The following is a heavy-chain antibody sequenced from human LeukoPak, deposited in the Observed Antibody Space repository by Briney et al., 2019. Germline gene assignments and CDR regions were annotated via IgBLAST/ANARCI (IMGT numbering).Heavy chain of an antibody. Sequence: GGSLRLSCAASGFTFDDYGMSWVRQAPGKGLEWVAFIRYDGSNKYYADSVKGRFTISRDNSKNTLYLQMNSLRAEDTAVYYCAKDHHYYDSSGYPPPDYWGQGTLVAVSS. J-gene: IGHJ4*02. D-gene: IGHD3-22*01. CDR2: IRYDGSNK. V-gene: IGHV3-30*02. CDR1: GFTFDDYG. CDR3: AKDHHYYDSSGYPPPDY.